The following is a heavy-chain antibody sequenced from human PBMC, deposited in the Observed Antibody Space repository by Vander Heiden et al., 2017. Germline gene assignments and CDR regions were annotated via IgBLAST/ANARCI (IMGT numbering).Heavy chain of an antibody. D-gene: IGHD2-15*01. Sequence: QVQLVQSGAEVKKPGASVKVSCQVSGYTLTDLSMHWVRQAPGKGLEWMGGFDPEDGETIYAQKFQGRVTMTEDTSTDTAYMELSSLRSEDTAVYYCATLSRYCSGGSCYSLFDYWGQGTLVTVSS. J-gene: IGHJ4*02. CDR3: ATLSRYCSGGSCYSLFDY. CDR2: FDPEDGET. CDR1: GYTLTDLS. V-gene: IGHV1-24*01.